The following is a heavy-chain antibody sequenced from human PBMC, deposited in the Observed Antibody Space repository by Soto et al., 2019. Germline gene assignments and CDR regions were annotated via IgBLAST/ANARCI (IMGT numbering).Heavy chain of an antibody. CDR1: RDTFTSYY. V-gene: IGHV1-46*01. CDR3: ARSSGGNFGIIIEGTNWFAP. Sequence: ASVKVSRKALRDTFTSYYINWVRQAPGQGLEWMGVINPHGGSTAYAQKFKGRVTLTRDTSASTVYMEVSSLTSEDTAMYYCARSSGGNFGIIIEGTNWFAPWGQGALVTVSS. D-gene: IGHD1-26*01. J-gene: IGHJ5*02. CDR2: INPHGGST.